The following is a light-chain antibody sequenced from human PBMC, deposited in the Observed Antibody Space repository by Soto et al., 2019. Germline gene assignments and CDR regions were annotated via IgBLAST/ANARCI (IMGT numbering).Light chain of an antibody. V-gene: IGLV4-69*01. J-gene: IGLJ2*01. CDR2: LNSDGSH. Sequence: QSVLTQSPSASASLGASVKLTCTLSSGHRTYAIAWHQQQPEKGPRFLMNLNSDGSHNKGDGIPDRFSGSSSGAERYLTISSLQSEDEADYYCQTWGSVSVVFGGGTKVTVL. CDR1: SGHRTYA. CDR3: QTWGSVSVV.